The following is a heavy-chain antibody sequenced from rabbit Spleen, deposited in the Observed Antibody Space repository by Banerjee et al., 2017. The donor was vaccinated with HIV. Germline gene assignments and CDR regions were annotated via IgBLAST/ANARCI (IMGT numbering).Heavy chain of an antibody. V-gene: IGHV1S7*01. CDR1: GFTLSSYY. CDR2: IDPIFGSA. Sequence: QLEESGGGLVQPGGSLKLSCTASGFTLSSYYMNWVRQAPGKGLEWIGYIDPIFGSAYYASWVNGRFSISRENTQNTVSLQLNSLTAADTATYFCVREAGYGGYGDGNLWGPGTLVTVS. D-gene: IGHD6-1*01. CDR3: VREAGYGGYGDGNL. J-gene: IGHJ4*01.